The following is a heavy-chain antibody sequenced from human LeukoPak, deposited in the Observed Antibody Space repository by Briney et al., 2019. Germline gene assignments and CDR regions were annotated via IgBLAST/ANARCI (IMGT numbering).Heavy chain of an antibody. CDR2: IKEDGSEE. J-gene: IGHJ3*02. V-gene: IGHV3-7*04. CDR1: GFTVSSNY. Sequence: GGSLRLSCAASGFTVSSNYMSWVRQAPGKGLEWVANIKEDGSEEYYVDSVKGRFTISRDNAKNSLYLQMNSLRAEDTAVYFCGRQYCSGGSCYSAFDIWGQGTMVTVSS. D-gene: IGHD2-15*01. CDR3: GRQYCSGGSCYSAFDI.